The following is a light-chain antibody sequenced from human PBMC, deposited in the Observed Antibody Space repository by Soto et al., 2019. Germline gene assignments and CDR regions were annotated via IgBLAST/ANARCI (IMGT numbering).Light chain of an antibody. J-gene: IGKJ1*01. CDR2: DAS. Sequence: EIVLTQSPATLSLSPGERATLSCRASQSVSSYLAWYQQKPGQAPRLLIYDASNRATGIPARFSGSGSGIDFTLTISSLEPEDFAVYYCQQRSNWWTFGQGTKVEIK. V-gene: IGKV3-11*01. CDR3: QQRSNWWT. CDR1: QSVSSY.